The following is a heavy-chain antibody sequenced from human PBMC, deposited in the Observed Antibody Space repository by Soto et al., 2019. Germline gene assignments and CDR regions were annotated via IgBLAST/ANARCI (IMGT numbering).Heavy chain of an antibody. CDR1: GFTFSSYW. D-gene: IGHD1-26*01. J-gene: IGHJ3*02. Sequence: GGSLRLSCAASGFTFSSYWMSWVRQAPGKGLEWVANIKQDGSEKYYVDSVKGRFTISRDNAKNSLYLQMNSLRAEDTAVYYCARDRVGGSYYDAFDIWGQGKMVTVSS. V-gene: IGHV3-7*01. CDR2: IKQDGSEK. CDR3: ARDRVGGSYYDAFDI.